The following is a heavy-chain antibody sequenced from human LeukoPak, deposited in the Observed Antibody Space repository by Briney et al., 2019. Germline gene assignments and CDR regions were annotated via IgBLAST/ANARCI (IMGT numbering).Heavy chain of an antibody. V-gene: IGHV3-15*01. Sequence: GGSLRLSCAASGFTSSNAWMSWVRQAPGKGLEWVGRIKSKTDGGTTDYAAPVKGRFTISRDDSKNTLYLQMNSLKTEDTAVYYCTTDHDIAAAGDDAFDIWGQGTMVTVSS. J-gene: IGHJ3*02. CDR1: GFTSSNAW. CDR2: IKSKTDGGTT. D-gene: IGHD6-13*01. CDR3: TTDHDIAAAGDDAFDI.